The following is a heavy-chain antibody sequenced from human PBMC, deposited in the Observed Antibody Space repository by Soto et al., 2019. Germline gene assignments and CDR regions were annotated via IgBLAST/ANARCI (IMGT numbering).Heavy chain of an antibody. CDR1: GGSISSGPYS. CDR3: ARLAGYCSGTSCYGYYGMDV. J-gene: IGHJ6*02. D-gene: IGHD2-2*01. CDR2: FHYSGRT. V-gene: IGHV4-39*01. Sequence: SETLSLTCSVSGGSISSGPYSWGWIRQPPGRGLEWIGTFHYSGRTYYSPSLESRVTISVDTSKNQFSLKVSSVTAADTAVFYCARLAGYCSGTSCYGYYGMDVWGQGTTVTVSS.